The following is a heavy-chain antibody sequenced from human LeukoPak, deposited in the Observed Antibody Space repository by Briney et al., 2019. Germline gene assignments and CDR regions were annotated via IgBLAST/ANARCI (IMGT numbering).Heavy chain of an antibody. CDR1: GFTFSSYA. J-gene: IGHJ4*02. Sequence: GGSLRLSCAASGFTFSSYAMHWVRQAPGKGLEWVAVISYDGSNKYYADSVKGRFTISRDNSKNTLYLQMNSLRAEDTAVYYCARDPGLVGATTHFDYWGRGTLVTVSS. D-gene: IGHD1-26*01. V-gene: IGHV3-30-3*01. CDR2: ISYDGSNK. CDR3: ARDPGLVGATTHFDY.